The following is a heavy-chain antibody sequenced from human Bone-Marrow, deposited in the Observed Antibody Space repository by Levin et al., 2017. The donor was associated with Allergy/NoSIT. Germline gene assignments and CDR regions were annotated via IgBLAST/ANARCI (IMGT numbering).Heavy chain of an antibody. V-gene: IGHV3-30*02. CDR1: GFTFSRFG. CDR2: IRSEGRDQ. CDR3: ARDGPHYDLDY. D-gene: IGHD3-3*01. Sequence: GGSLRLSCETSGFTFSRFGMHWVRRAPGKGLDWMAFIRSEGRDQSYADSVRGRFIISRDNAKNTLYLHLNSLRAEDSAVYYCARDGPHYDLDYWGQGTLITVSS. J-gene: IGHJ4*02.